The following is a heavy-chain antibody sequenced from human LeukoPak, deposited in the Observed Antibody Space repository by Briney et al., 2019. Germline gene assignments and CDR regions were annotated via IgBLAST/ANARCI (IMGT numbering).Heavy chain of an antibody. J-gene: IGHJ4*02. CDR2: ISSSGSTI. CDR1: GFTFSSYE. Sequence: RGSLRLSCAASGFTFSSYEMNWVRQAPGKGLEWVSYISSSGSTIYYADSVKGRFTISRDNAKNSLYLQMNSLRAEDTAVYYCASLPSPSSSGYWGQGTLVTVSS. D-gene: IGHD6-19*01. CDR3: ASLPSPSSSGY. V-gene: IGHV3-48*03.